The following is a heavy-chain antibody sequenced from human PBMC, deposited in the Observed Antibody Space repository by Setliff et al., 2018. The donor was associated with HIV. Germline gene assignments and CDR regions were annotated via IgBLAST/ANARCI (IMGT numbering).Heavy chain of an antibody. CDR1: GGSISSGSYF. CDR3: ARRERYYDILTGRVSDGFDI. Sequence: SETLSLTCTVSGGSISSGSYFWSWIRQPAGKGLEWIGHIYTSGSTNYNPSLTSRVTTSVDTSKNHFSLRLSSVTAADTAVYYCARRERYYDILTGRVSDGFDIWGQGTMVTVSS. D-gene: IGHD3-9*01. J-gene: IGHJ3*02. CDR2: IYTSGST. V-gene: IGHV4-61*09.